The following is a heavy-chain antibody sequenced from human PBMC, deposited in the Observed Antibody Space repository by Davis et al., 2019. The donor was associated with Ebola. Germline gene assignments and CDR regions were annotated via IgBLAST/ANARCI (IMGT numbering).Heavy chain of an antibody. CDR1: GFTFSSYA. Sequence: PGGSLRLSCAASGFTFSSYAMSWVRQAPGKGLEWVSAISGSGDSTYYADSVKGRFTISRDNSKNTLYLQMNSLRAEDTAVYYCAQSPPRPIAVAGSFDYWGQGALVTVSS. CDR3: AQSPPRPIAVAGSFDY. J-gene: IGHJ4*02. V-gene: IGHV3-23*01. D-gene: IGHD6-19*01. CDR2: ISGSGDST.